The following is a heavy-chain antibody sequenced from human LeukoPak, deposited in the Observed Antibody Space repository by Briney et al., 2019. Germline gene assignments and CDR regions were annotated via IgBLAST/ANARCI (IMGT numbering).Heavy chain of an antibody. Sequence: SATLSLTCTVSGGSISSYYWSWIRQPPGKGLEWIGYIYYSGSTNYNPSLKSRVTISVDTSKNQFSLKLSSVTAADTAVHYCACFGDYQSYFDYWGQGTLVTVSS. CDR2: IYYSGST. J-gene: IGHJ4*02. D-gene: IGHD3-10*01. CDR3: ACFGDYQSYFDY. V-gene: IGHV4-59*01. CDR1: GGSISSYY.